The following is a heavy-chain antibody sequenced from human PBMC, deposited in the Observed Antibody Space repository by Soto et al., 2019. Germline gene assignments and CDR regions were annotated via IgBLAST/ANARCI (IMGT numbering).Heavy chain of an antibody. D-gene: IGHD1-26*01. V-gene: IGHV1-69*12. J-gene: IGHJ4*02. CDR2: IIPICGTA. CDR1: GGTFSSYA. CDR3: ARDPRVGWELLNEGDY. Sequence: QVQLVQSGAEVKKPGSSVKVSCKASGGTFSSYAISWVRQAPGQGLEWMGGIIPICGTANYAQKFQGRVKITADESTSTAYMELSSLRSEDTAGYYCARDPRVGWELLNEGDYWGQGTLVTVSS.